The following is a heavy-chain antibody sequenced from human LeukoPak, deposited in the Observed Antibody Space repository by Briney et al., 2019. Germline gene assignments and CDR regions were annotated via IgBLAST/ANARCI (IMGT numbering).Heavy chain of an antibody. CDR3: ARTYDSSGYYDY. V-gene: IGHV3-53*01. CDR1: GFTVSSNY. CDR2: IYSGGST. J-gene: IGHJ4*02. D-gene: IGHD3-22*01. Sequence: GGSLRLSCAASGFTVSSNYMSWVRQAPGKGLEWVSVIYSGGSTYYADSVKGRFTISRDNSKNTLYLQMNRLRAEDTAVYYCARTYDSSGYYDYWGQGALVTVSS.